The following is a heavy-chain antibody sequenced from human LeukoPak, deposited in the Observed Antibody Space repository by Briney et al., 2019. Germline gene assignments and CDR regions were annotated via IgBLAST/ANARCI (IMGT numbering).Heavy chain of an antibody. V-gene: IGHV4-34*01. CDR1: GGSFSGYY. CDR3: ARFISTVTTYYYFDY. Sequence: SETLSLTCAVYGGSFSGYYWSWIRQPPGKGLEWTGEINHSGSTNYNPSLKSRVTISVDTSKNQFSLKLSSVTAADTAVYYCARFISTVTTYYYFDYWGQGTLVTVSS. CDR2: INHSGST. J-gene: IGHJ4*02. D-gene: IGHD4-17*01.